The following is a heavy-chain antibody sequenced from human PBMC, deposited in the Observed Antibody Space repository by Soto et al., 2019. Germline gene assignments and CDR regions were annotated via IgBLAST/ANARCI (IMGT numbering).Heavy chain of an antibody. D-gene: IGHD6-13*01. CDR1: GLTFRSFT. CDR2: ISSNSAYI. V-gene: IGHV3-21*01. J-gene: IGHJ5*02. Sequence: GGSLRLSCAASGLTFRSFTMNWVRQAPGKGLEWVSTISSNSAYIYYTDALRGRFTISRDNAKNSLHLQMNSLRAEDTAVYYCTRDASRDSSARGWFAPWGPGTLVTVSS. CDR3: TRDASRDSSARGWFAP.